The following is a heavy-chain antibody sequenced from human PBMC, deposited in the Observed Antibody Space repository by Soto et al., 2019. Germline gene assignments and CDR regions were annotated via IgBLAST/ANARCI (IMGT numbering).Heavy chain of an antibody. CDR1: GFTFSSYA. D-gene: IGHD5-18*01. CDR3: ARDRGDGYSYGYGTVDY. V-gene: IGHV3-30-3*01. J-gene: IGHJ4*02. Sequence: GGSLRLSCAASGFTFSSYAMHWVRQAPGKGLEWVAVISYDGSNKYYADSVKGRFTISRDNSKNTLYLQMTSLRAEDTAVYYCARDRGDGYSYGYGTVDYWGQGTLVTVSS. CDR2: ISYDGSNK.